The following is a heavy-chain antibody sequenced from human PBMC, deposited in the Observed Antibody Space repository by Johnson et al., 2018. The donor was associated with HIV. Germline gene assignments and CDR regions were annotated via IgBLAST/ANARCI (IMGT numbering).Heavy chain of an antibody. CDR3: ARACRDGYTGDAFDS. V-gene: IGHV3-66*01. Sequence: VQLVESGGGVVQPGRSLRLSCTASGFTFSTYDMHWVRQAPGKGLEWVSVISSGGSTSYPDSVKGSFTISRDNSKNTMSLQLNSLRAEDTAVYYCARACRDGYTGDAFDSWGQGTTVTVSS. J-gene: IGHJ3*02. D-gene: IGHD5-24*01. CDR2: ISSGGST. CDR1: GFTFSTYD.